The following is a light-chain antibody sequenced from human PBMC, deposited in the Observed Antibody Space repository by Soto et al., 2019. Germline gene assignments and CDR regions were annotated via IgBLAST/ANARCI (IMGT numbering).Light chain of an antibody. Sequence: QSVLTQPPPVSGAPGQRVTISCTGGSSNIGADYDVHWYQQLPGTAPKLLIYANTNRPSGVPDRFSGSKSGTSGSLAISGLQAEDEADYYCQSYDSTLNGYVFGTGTKVTVL. J-gene: IGLJ1*01. CDR1: SSNIGADYD. V-gene: IGLV1-40*01. CDR3: QSYDSTLNGYV. CDR2: ANT.